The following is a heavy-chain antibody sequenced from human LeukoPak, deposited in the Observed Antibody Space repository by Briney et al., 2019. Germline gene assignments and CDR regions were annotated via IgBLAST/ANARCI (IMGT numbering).Heavy chain of an antibody. V-gene: IGHV4-59*01. Sequence: SETLSLTCTVSGVSISSYYWSWIRQPPGKGLEWIGYIYYSGSTNYNPSLKSRVTISVDTSKNQFSLKLSSVTAADTAVYYCARHKRMGYYYMDVWGKGTTVTISS. D-gene: IGHD2-21*01. CDR2: IYYSGST. J-gene: IGHJ6*03. CDR1: GVSISSYY. CDR3: ARHKRMGYYYMDV.